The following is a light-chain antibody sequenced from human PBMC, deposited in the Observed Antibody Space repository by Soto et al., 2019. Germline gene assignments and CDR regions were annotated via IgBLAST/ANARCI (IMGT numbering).Light chain of an antibody. CDR1: PSVTNY. CDR2: GAF. Sequence: EIVFTQSPATLSLSPGERATLSCRASPSVTNYLAWYQQKPGQATRLVIYGAFNRANGIPARFSGSGSGTDFTLTLSSLEPEDFAFYYCQQRNIWHPVTFGQGTRLEIK. CDR3: QQRNIWHPVT. J-gene: IGKJ5*01. V-gene: IGKV3D-11*02.